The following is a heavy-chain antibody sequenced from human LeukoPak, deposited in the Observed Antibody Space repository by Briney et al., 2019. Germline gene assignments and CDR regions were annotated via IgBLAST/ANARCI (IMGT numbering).Heavy chain of an antibody. D-gene: IGHD7-27*01. CDR2: IYPGDSDT. J-gene: IGHJ3*02. CDR3: AREGTYNWGVAGGNAFDI. V-gene: IGHV5-51*01. CDR1: GYSFTSYW. Sequence: GESLQISCKGSGYSFTSYWIGWVRQLPGKGLEWMGIIYPGDSDTRYSPSFQGQVTISADKSTSTAYLQWSSLKASDTAMYYCAREGTYNWGVAGGNAFDIWGQGTMVTVSS.